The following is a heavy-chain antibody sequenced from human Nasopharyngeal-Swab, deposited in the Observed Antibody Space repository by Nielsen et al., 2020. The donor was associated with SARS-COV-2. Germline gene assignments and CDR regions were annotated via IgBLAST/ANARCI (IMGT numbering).Heavy chain of an antibody. J-gene: IGHJ6*02. Sequence: GESLKISCAASGFTFSSYSMNWVRQAPGKGLDWVSSISSTSVYIYYADSVKGRFTISRDNAKNSLYLQMNSLRAEDTAVYYCARGHYGLDVWGQGTTVTVSS. CDR1: GFTFSSYS. CDR3: ARGHYGLDV. CDR2: ISSTSVYI. V-gene: IGHV3-21*01.